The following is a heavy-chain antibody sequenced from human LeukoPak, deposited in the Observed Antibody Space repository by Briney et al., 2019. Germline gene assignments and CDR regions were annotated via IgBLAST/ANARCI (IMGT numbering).Heavy chain of an antibody. D-gene: IGHD6-13*01. CDR3: ARQLYSRGEFDY. CDR1: GGSISSRNW. CDR2: IYHSGST. J-gene: IGHJ4*02. V-gene: IGHV4-4*02. Sequence: SGTLSLICAVSGGSISSRNWWSWVRQPPGKGLEWIGEIYHSGSTNYNPSLKSRVTISVDKSKNQFSLKLSSVTAADTAVCYCARQLYSRGEFDYWGQGTLVTVSS.